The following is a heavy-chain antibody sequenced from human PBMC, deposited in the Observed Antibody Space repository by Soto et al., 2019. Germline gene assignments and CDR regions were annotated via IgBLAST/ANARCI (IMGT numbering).Heavy chain of an antibody. Sequence: SETLSLNCTDSGGSISSYYWSWIRQPPGKGLERIGYMYNTGSTIYNPSIKSRVTISVDTSKNQFSMKLNSVTAADTAVYYCARDLWGYCGADCYPLDVWGQGTTVTVS. D-gene: IGHD2-21*02. V-gene: IGHV4-59*01. CDR2: MYNTGST. CDR1: GGSISSYY. J-gene: IGHJ6*02. CDR3: ARDLWGYCGADCYPLDV.